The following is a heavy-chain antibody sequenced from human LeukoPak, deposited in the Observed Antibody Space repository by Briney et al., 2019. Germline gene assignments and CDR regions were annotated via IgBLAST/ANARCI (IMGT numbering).Heavy chain of an antibody. CDR1: GGSFSGYY. Sequence: SETLSLTCAVYGGSFSGYYWSWIRQPPGKGLEWIGEINHSGSTNYNPSLKSRVTIPVDTSKNQFSLKLSSVTAADTAVYYCARGSDYYGSGSYYNCWGQGTLVTVSS. D-gene: IGHD3-10*01. CDR2: INHSGST. V-gene: IGHV4-34*01. CDR3: ARGSDYYGSGSYYNC. J-gene: IGHJ4*02.